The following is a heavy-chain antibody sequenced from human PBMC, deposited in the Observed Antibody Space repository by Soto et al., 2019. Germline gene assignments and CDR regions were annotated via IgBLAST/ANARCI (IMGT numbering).Heavy chain of an antibody. CDR2: IYYSGST. D-gene: IGHD3-22*01. J-gene: IGHJ5*02. CDR3: AGSGYSGNWFDP. CDR1: GGSISSSSYY. Sequence: SETLSLTCTVSGGSISSSSYYWGWIRQPPGKGLEWIGSIYYSGSTYYNPSLKSRVTISVGTSENQFSLKLSSVTAADTAVYYCAGSGYSGNWFDPWGQGTLVTVSS. V-gene: IGHV4-39*01.